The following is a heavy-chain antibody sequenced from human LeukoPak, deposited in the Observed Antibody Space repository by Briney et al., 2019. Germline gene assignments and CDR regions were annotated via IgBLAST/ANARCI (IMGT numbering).Heavy chain of an antibody. CDR2: ISSHGGST. V-gene: IGHV3-64D*09. CDR1: GFTFSSYA. D-gene: IGHD3-22*01. CDR3: VKDGGHYYDSSGYYSYYFDY. Sequence: GGSLRLSCSASGFTFSSYAMHWVRQAPGKGLEYVSAISSHGGSTYYADSVKGRFTISRDNSKNTLYLQMSSLRAEDTAVYYCVKDGGHYYDSSGYYSYYFDYWGQGTLVTVSS. J-gene: IGHJ4*02.